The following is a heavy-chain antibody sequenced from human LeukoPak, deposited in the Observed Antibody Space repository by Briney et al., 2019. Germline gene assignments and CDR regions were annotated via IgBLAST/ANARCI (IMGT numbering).Heavy chain of an antibody. V-gene: IGHV4-59*11. Sequence: SETLSLTCAVSGASISSHYWSWIRQPPGKGLEWIGYTSGSISDNPSLKSRVAVSVDPSQNQVSLSLTSVTAPDTAVYYCARVLAIFGLDTTDFYMDVWGKGTTVTVSS. J-gene: IGHJ6*03. CDR3: ARVLAIFGLDTTDFYMDV. D-gene: IGHD3/OR15-3a*01. CDR2: TSGSI. CDR1: GASISSHY.